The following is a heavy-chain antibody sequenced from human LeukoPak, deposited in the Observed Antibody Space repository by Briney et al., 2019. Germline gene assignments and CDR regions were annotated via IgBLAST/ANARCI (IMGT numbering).Heavy chain of an antibody. V-gene: IGHV4-4*07. D-gene: IGHD6-13*01. CDR2: IYTSGST. J-gene: IGHJ4*02. CDR3: ARGLRMAVTGMIWDF. CDR1: GGSISSYY. Sequence: SETLSLTCTVSGGSISSYYWSWIRQPAGKGLEWIGRIYTSGSTNYNPSLKSRVTMSVDTSKNQFSLKLSSVTAADTAVYYCARGLRMAVTGMIWDFWGPGTPVIVSS.